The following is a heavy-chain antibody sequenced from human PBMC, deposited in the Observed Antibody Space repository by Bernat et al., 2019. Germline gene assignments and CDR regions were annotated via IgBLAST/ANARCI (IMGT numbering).Heavy chain of an antibody. J-gene: IGHJ3*01. V-gene: IGHV3-9*01. CDR1: GFNFDDYA. CDR2: INWNGGGI. CDR3: AKDRLKTLSACEV. Sequence: EVQLVESGGALVQPGRSLRLSCAASGFNFDDYAMHWVRQTPGKGLEWVSGINWNGGGIAYTDSVKGRFTISRDNAKNSLNLQINSLRPEDTALYYCAKDRLKTLSACEVWGQGTMVTVSS.